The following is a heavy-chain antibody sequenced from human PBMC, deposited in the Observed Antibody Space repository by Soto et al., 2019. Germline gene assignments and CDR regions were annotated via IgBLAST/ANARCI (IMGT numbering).Heavy chain of an antibody. D-gene: IGHD3-16*02. CDR3: AREVYDYVWGSYRPGPFDY. J-gene: IGHJ4*02. V-gene: IGHV4-31*03. Sequence: PSETLSLTCTVSGGSISSGGYYWSWIRQHPGKGLEWIGYIYYSGSTYYNPSLKSRVTISVDTSKNQFSLKLSSVTAADTAVYYCAREVYDYVWGSYRPGPFDYWGQGTLVTVSS. CDR2: IYYSGST. CDR1: GGSISSGGYY.